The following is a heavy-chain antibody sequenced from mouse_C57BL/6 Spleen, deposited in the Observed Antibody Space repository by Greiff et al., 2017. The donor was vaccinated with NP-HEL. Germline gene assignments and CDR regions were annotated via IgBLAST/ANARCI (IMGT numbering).Heavy chain of an antibody. Sequence: EVKLMESGGGLVKPGGSLKLSCAASGFTFSSYAMSWVRQTPEKRLEWVATISDGGSYTYYPDNVKGRFTISRDNAKNNLYLQMSHLKSEDTAMYYCAREGTTNFDYWGQGTTLTVSS. J-gene: IGHJ2*01. D-gene: IGHD1-1*01. CDR3: AREGTTNFDY. CDR2: ISDGGSYT. V-gene: IGHV5-4*01. CDR1: GFTFSSYA.